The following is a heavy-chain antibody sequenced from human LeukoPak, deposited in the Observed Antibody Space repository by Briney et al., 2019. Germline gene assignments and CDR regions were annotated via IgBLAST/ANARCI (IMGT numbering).Heavy chain of an antibody. Sequence: QAGGSLRLSCAASGFTFSSYGIHWARQAPGKGLEWVSVIYSGGSTYYADSVKGRFTIPRDNSKNTLYLQMNSLRAEDTAVYYCARDGSGSGRYYYYGMDVWGQGTTVTVSS. J-gene: IGHJ6*02. V-gene: IGHV3-66*01. D-gene: IGHD3-10*01. CDR3: ARDGSGSGRYYYYGMDV. CDR1: GFTFSSYG. CDR2: IYSGGST.